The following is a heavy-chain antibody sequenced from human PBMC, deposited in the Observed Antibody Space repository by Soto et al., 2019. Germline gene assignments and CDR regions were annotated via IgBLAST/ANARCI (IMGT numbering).Heavy chain of an antibody. Sequence: QVQLVQSGAEVKKPGASVKVSCKASGYTFTSYGISWVRQAPGQGLEWMGWISAYNGDTNYAQKLQGRVTMTTDTSTITADMELRSLRSDDRGVYYCATAEPRIAGRFKWFDHWGQGTLVTVSS. V-gene: IGHV1-18*01. CDR3: ATAEPRIAGRFKWFDH. D-gene: IGHD6-13*01. J-gene: IGHJ5*02. CDR1: GYTFTSYG. CDR2: ISAYNGDT.